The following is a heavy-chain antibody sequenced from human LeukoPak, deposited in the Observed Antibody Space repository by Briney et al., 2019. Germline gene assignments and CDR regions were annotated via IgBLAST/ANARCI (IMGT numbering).Heavy chain of an antibody. CDR1: GYTFTSYG. Sequence: ASVKVSCKASGYTFTSYGISWVRQAPGQGLEWMGRIYAKSGGTNYAQKFQGRVTMTMDTSTTTAYMELSSLTSDDTAVYYCARDGWGIPGDYWGQGTLVTVSS. D-gene: IGHD3-10*01. CDR2: IYAKSGGT. V-gene: IGHV1-2*06. CDR3: ARDGWGIPGDY. J-gene: IGHJ4*02.